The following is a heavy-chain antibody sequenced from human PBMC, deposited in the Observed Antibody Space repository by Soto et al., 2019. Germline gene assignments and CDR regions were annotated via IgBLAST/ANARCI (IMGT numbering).Heavy chain of an antibody. CDR2: ISPQNGNT. Sequence: ASVKVSCKASGYTFVKYGFGWVRQAPGQGLEWMGWISPQNGNTYYVERFQGRVTMTTDTSTSTAFMELRTLRYDDAAVYYCARAPTPARGDSNKNNWLDPWGQGTLVTVSS. J-gene: IGHJ5*02. D-gene: IGHD3-10*01. CDR1: GYTFVKYG. V-gene: IGHV1-18*04. CDR3: ARAPTPARGDSNKNNWLDP.